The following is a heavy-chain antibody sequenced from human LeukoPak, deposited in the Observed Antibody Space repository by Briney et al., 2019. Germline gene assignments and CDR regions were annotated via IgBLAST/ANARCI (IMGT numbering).Heavy chain of an antibody. Sequence: PSETLSLTCAVYGGSFSGYYWSWIRQPPGKGLEWIGEINHSGSTNYNPSLKSRVTISVDTSKNQFSLKLSSVTAADTAVYYCAREGYDFWSGFRYWYFDLWGRGTLVTVSS. CDR2: INHSGST. V-gene: IGHV4-34*01. CDR1: GGSFSGYY. J-gene: IGHJ2*01. D-gene: IGHD3-3*01. CDR3: AREGYDFWSGFRYWYFDL.